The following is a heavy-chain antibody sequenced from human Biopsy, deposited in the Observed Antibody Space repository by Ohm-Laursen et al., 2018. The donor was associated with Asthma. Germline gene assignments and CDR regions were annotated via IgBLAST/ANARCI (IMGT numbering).Heavy chain of an antibody. Sequence: GTLSLTCTVSGVSIRSYYWTWIRQPPGKGLEWIGNIHYSGSTYSNPSLKSRVAISADTSMNQFSLKLSSVTAADTAVYYCAREVVSSGFYFDSWGQGTLVTVSS. D-gene: IGHD3-22*01. CDR1: GVSIRSYY. CDR2: IHYSGST. CDR3: AREVVSSGFYFDS. V-gene: IGHV4-59*01. J-gene: IGHJ4*02.